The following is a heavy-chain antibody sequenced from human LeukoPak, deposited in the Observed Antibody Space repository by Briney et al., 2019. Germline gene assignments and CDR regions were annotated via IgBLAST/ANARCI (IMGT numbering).Heavy chain of an antibody. CDR2: ISPYNGNT. V-gene: IGHV1-18*01. J-gene: IGHJ4*02. CDR1: GYTFTSTG. CDR3: ARPHSLGGSFYVFDY. D-gene: IGHD1-26*01. Sequence: GASVKVSCKASGYTFTSTGINWVRQAPGQGLEWMAWISPYNGNTKYARKFQGRVTVTTDTSTTTAYMDLRSLRPDDTAVYYCARPHSLGGSFYVFDYWGQGTLITVSS.